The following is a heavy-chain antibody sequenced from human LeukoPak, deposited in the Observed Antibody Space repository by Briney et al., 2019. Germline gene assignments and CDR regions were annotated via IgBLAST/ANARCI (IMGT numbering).Heavy chain of an antibody. J-gene: IGHJ5*02. CDR2: IYYSGST. CDR1: GGSFSGYY. Sequence: PSETLSLTCAVYGGSFSGYYWSWIRQPPGKGLEWIGYIYYSGSTNYNPSLKSRVTISVDTSKNQFSLKLSSVTAADTAVYYCARSSPLSDFWSGYGFDPWGQGTLVTVSS. D-gene: IGHD3-3*01. CDR3: ARSSPLSDFWSGYGFDP. V-gene: IGHV4-59*08.